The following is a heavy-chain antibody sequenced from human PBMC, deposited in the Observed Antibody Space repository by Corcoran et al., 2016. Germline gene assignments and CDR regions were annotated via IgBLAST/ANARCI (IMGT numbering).Heavy chain of an antibody. CDR1: GYTFTSYG. CDR3: ARNIALAGTPIYYYYGMDV. CDR2: ISAYNGNT. Sequence: QVQLVQSGAEVKKPGASVKVSCKASGYTFTSYGISWVRQAPGQGLEWMGWISAYNGNTNYAQKLQDRVTMTTDTSTRTAYMELRSQRSDDTAVYDCARNIALAGTPIYYYYGMDVWGQGTTVTVSS. V-gene: IGHV1-18*01. J-gene: IGHJ6*02. D-gene: IGHD6-19*01.